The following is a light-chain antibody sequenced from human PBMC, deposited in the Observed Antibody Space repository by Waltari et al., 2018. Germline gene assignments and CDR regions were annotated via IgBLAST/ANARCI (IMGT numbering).Light chain of an antibody. CDR3: QVWDSSTYMV. CDR1: NLANKS. J-gene: IGLJ2*01. V-gene: IGLV3-1*01. Sequence: SYEVTQSPSMSVSPGQTARIPCSGNNLANKSVCWYQQKHGQSPVLVIYQDRKRPSGVPERFSGSNSGDTATLTISETQSMDEGDYFCQVWDSSTYMVFGGGTKLTVL. CDR2: QDR.